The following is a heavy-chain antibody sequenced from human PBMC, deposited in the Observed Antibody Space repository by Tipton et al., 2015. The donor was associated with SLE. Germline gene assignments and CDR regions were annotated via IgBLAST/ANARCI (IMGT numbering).Heavy chain of an antibody. CDR1: GGSISSYY. CDR2: IYYSGST. CDR3: ARVGNYGDYFDY. Sequence: TLSLTCTVSGGSISSYYWSWIRQPPGKGLEWIGYIYYSGSTNYNPSLKSRVTISVDTSKNQFSLKLSSVTAADTAVYYYARVGNYGDYFDYWGQGTLVTVSS. J-gene: IGHJ4*02. D-gene: IGHD4-17*01. V-gene: IGHV4-59*01.